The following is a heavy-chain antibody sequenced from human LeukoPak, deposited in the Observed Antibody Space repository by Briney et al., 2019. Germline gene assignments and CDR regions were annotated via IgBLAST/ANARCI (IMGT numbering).Heavy chain of an antibody. CDR3: ARGPEDLVVVVTAIEYFLH. CDR2: INPNSGGT. CDR1: GYTFSGYY. Sequence: ASMKVSCKASGYTFSGYYVHWVRQAPGQGPEWMGWINPNSGGTNYAQRFQGRVTMTRDTSINTAYMELRNLRSDDTAVYYCARGPEDLVVVVTAIEYFLHWGQGTLVTVSS. D-gene: IGHD2-21*02. V-gene: IGHV1-2*02. J-gene: IGHJ1*01.